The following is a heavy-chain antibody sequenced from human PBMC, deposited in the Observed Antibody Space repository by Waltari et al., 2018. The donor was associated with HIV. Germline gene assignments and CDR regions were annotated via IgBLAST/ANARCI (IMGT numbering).Heavy chain of an antibody. V-gene: IGHV3-43*01. Sequence: EVQLEESGGALLQPGGSLRLSCAASGFRFDDYTMHWVRQAPGKGLEWVSLISWDGRNIQYADSVKGRFTVSRDNSKNSLSLQMNSLRTEDTALYYCAKGLPITFWGQGTTVTVS. CDR1: GFRFDDYT. CDR3: AKGLPITF. D-gene: IGHD5-18*01. J-gene: IGHJ6*02. CDR2: ISWDGRNI.